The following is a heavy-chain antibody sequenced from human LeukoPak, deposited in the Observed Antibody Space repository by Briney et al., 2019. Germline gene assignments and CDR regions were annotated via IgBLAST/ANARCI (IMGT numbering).Heavy chain of an antibody. CDR3: ATLFHYYDSSGYYYEYFQH. CDR1: GGSISSGGYS. V-gene: IGHV4-30-2*01. Sequence: SQTLSLTCAVSGGSISSGGYSWSWIRQPPGKGLEWIGYIYHSGGTYYNPSLKSRVTISVDRSKNQFSLKLSSVTAADTAVYYCATLFHYYDSSGYYYEYFQHWGQGTLVTVSS. D-gene: IGHD3-22*01. CDR2: IYHSGGT. J-gene: IGHJ1*01.